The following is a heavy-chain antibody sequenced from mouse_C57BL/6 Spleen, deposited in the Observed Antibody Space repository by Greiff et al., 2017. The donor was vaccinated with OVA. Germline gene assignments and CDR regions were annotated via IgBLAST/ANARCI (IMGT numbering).Heavy chain of an antibody. CDR3: ARPPLYLYYFDY. Sequence: VQLQQSGPELVKPGASVKMSCKASGYTFTDYNMHWVKQSHGKSLEWIGYLNPNNGGTSYNQKFKGKATLTVNKSSSTAYMELRSLTSEDSAVYYCARPPLYLYYFDYWGQGTTLTVSS. V-gene: IGHV1-22*01. D-gene: IGHD5-5*01. CDR1: GYTFTDYN. CDR2: LNPNNGGT. J-gene: IGHJ2*01.